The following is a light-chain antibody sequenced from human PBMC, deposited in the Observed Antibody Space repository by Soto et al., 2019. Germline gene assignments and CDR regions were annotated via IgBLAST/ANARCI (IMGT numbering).Light chain of an antibody. CDR3: MQGTHWPPIT. J-gene: IGKJ5*01. V-gene: IGKV2-30*01. Sequence: DVVLTQSPLSLPVTLGQPASISCRSSQSLVYSDGNTYLNWFQQRPGQSPRRLIYKVSNRDSGVPDRFSGSGSGTDFTLKISRVEAKDVGVYDCMQGTHWPPITFGQGTRLEIK. CDR2: KVS. CDR1: QSLVYSDGNTY.